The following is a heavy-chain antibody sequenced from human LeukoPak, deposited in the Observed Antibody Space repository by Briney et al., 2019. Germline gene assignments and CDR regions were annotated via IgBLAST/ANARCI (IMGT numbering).Heavy chain of an antibody. CDR3: AKDTSIGRYCTNGVCSPFDY. Sequence: GGSLRLSCAGSGFTFSSYAMGWVRQAPGKGLEWVSAISDTGATTYDADSVKGRFTISRDNSRSTLYLQMNSLRAEDTALYYCAKDTSIGRYCTNGVCSPFDYWGQGTLVTVFS. D-gene: IGHD2-8*01. J-gene: IGHJ4*02. V-gene: IGHV3-23*01. CDR1: GFTFSSYA. CDR2: ISDTGATT.